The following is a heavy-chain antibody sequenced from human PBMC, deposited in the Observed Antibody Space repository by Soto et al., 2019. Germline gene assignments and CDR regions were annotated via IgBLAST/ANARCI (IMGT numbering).Heavy chain of an antibody. CDR2: IDWDDDK. V-gene: IGHV2-70*01. J-gene: IGHJ3*02. CDR3: ARILGYHTSWGAFDI. D-gene: IGHD6-25*01. Sequence: SGPTLVNPTQTLTLTCTFSGFSLSTSGMCVSWIRRPPGKALEWLALIDWDDDKYYSTSLKTRLTISKDTSKNQVVLTMTNMDPVDTATYYCARILGYHTSWGAFDIWGQGTMVTVSS. CDR1: GFSLSTSGMC.